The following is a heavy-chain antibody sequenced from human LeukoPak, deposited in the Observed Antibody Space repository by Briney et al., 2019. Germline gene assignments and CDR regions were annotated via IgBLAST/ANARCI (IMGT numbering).Heavy chain of an antibody. CDR3: ASEVGATVGAFDI. D-gene: IGHD1-26*01. Sequence: GGSLGLSCAASGFTVSSNYMSWVRQAPGKGLEWVSVIYSGGSTYYADSVKGRFTISRDNSKNTLYLQMNSLRAEDTAVYYCASEVGATVGAFDIWGQGTMVTVSS. CDR1: GFTVSSNY. V-gene: IGHV3-53*01. CDR2: IYSGGST. J-gene: IGHJ3*02.